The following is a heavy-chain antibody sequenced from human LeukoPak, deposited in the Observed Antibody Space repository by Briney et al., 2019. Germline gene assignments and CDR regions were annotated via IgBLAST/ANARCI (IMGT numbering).Heavy chain of an antibody. CDR3: AREEVEGPAAYNWYFDL. J-gene: IGHJ2*01. V-gene: IGHV3-21*01. Sequence: PGGSLRLSCAASGFSFSTYSINWVRQAPGKRLEWVSSISSRSDYIYYADSVKGRFTISRDNANNSLYLQMNSLRAEDTAVYYCAREEVEGPAAYNWYFDLWGRGTLVTVSS. CDR2: ISSRSDYI. CDR1: GFSFSTYS. D-gene: IGHD2-2*01.